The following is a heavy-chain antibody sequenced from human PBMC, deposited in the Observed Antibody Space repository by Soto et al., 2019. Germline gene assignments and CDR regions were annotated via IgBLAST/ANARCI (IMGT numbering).Heavy chain of an antibody. D-gene: IGHD2-15*01. J-gene: IGHJ6*03. CDR1: GFTFSSYG. Sequence: GGSLRLSCAASGFTFSSYGMHWVRQAPGKGLEWVAVIWYDGSNKYYADSVKGRFTISRDNSKNTLYLQMNSLRAEDTAVYYCATSATVTYYYYYMDVWGKGTTVTVPS. CDR2: IWYDGSNK. V-gene: IGHV3-33*01. CDR3: ATSATVTYYYYYMDV.